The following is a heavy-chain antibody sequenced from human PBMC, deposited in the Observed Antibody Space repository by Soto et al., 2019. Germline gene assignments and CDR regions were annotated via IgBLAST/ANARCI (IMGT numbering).Heavy chain of an antibody. D-gene: IGHD6-19*01. CDR1: GFTFDDYA. CDR2: ISWNSGSI. V-gene: IGHV3-9*01. J-gene: IGHJ4*02. CDR3: AKVKGSVAGIFDY. Sequence: EVQLVESGGGLVQPGRSLRLSCAASGFTFDDYAMHWVRQAPGKGLEWVSGISWNSGSIGYADSVKGRFTISRDNAKNSLYLQMDSLRAEDTAFYYCAKVKGSVAGIFDYWGQGTLVTVSS.